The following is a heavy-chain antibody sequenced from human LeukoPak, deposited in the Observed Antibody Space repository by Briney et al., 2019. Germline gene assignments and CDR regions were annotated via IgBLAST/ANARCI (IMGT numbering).Heavy chain of an antibody. CDR3: AKKSPGTYYAPPDY. Sequence: GGSLRLSCAASGFTFSTYGMHWVRQAPGKGLEWVAVTSSDGSKKDYADSVRGRFTISRDNSKNTLFLQMNSLRAEDTAVYYCAKKSPGTYYAPPDYWGQGTLVTVSS. CDR2: TSSDGSKK. J-gene: IGHJ4*02. CDR1: GFTFSTYG. D-gene: IGHD3-10*01. V-gene: IGHV3-30*18.